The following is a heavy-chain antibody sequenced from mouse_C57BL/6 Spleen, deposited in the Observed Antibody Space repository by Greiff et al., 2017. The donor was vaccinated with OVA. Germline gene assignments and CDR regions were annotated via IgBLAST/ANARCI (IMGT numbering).Heavy chain of an antibody. CDR2: ISDGGSYT. CDR1: GFTFSSYA. J-gene: IGHJ2*01. CDR3: ARDLNYYFDY. Sequence: EVQGVESGGGLVKPGGSLKLSCAASGFTFSSYAMSWVRQTPEKRLEWVATISDGGSYTYYPDNVKGRFTISRDNAKNNLYLQMSHLKSEDTAMYYCARDLNYYFDYWGQGTTLTVSS. V-gene: IGHV5-4*01.